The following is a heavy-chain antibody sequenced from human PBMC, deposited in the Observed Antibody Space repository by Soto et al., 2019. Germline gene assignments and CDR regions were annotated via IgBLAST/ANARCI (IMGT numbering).Heavy chain of an antibody. CDR1: GFTFSSYG. D-gene: IGHD6-13*01. CDR2: IWYDGSNK. CDR3: ARDQEQLVLDY. V-gene: IGHV3-33*01. J-gene: IGHJ4*02. Sequence: GGSLRLSCAASGFTFSSYGMHWVRQAPGKGLEWVAVIWYDGSNKYYADSVKGRFPISRDNSKNTLYLQMNSLRAEDTAVYYCARDQEQLVLDYWGQGTLVTVSS.